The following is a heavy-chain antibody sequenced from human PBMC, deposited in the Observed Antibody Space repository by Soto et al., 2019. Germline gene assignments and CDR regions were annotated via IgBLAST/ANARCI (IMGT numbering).Heavy chain of an antibody. J-gene: IGHJ4*02. CDR3: ARVYCSGGSCYSVDY. CDR2: INPSGGST. V-gene: IGHV1-46*03. D-gene: IGHD2-15*01. Sequence: ASVKVSCKASGYTFTSYYMHWVRQAPGQGLEWMGIINPSGGSTSYAQKFQGRVTMTRNTSTSTVYMELSSLRSEDTAVYYCARVYCSGGSCYSVDYWGQGTLVTVSS. CDR1: GYTFTSYY.